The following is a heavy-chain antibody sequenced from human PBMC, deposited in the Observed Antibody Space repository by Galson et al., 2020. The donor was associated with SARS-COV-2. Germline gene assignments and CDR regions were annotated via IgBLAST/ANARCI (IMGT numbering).Heavy chain of an antibody. V-gene: IGHV3-74*01. CDR3: ARHSSGDY. Sequence: GGSLRLSCAASGFSFSDYWMHWVRQAPGKGLVWVSRIHNFGNSTHYADSLRGRFNVSRDNAKNMLYLQMTSLRAEDTAVYYCARHSSGDYWGQGTLVTVSS. CDR1: GFSFSDYW. CDR2: IHNFGNST. J-gene: IGHJ4*02. D-gene: IGHD3-22*01.